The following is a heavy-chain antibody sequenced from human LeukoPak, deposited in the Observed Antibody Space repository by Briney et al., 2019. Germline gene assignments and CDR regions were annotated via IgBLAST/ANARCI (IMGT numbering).Heavy chain of an antibody. V-gene: IGHV3-21*01. CDR1: GFTFSSYS. CDR3: AMRYCSGGSCGSVY. D-gene: IGHD2-15*01. Sequence: GGSLRLSCAASGFTFSSYSMNWVRQAPGKGLEWVSSISSSSSYIYYADSVKGRFTISRDNAKNSLYLQMNSLRAEDTAVYYCAMRYCSGGSCGSVYWGQGTLVTVSS. CDR2: ISSSSSYI. J-gene: IGHJ4*02.